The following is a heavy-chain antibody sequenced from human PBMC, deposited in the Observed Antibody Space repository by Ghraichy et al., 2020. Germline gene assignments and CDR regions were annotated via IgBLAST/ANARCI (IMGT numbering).Heavy chain of an antibody. CDR2: INSNGGIT. CDR1: GFTFSNYA. J-gene: IGHJ4*02. D-gene: IGHD4-11*01. CDR3: VRDNINYDY. Sequence: GGSLRLSCSASGFTFSNYAMHWVRQAPGKGLEYVSDINSNGGITHYADSVKGRFTISRDNSKNTLDLQMSSVRAEDTAIYYCVRDNINYDYGGQGTLVTVSS. V-gene: IGHV3-64D*06.